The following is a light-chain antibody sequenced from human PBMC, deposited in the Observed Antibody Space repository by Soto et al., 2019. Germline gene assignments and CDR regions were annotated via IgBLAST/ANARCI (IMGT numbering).Light chain of an antibody. Sequence: QAVVTQPASVSGSPGQSITISCTGTSSDVGGLNFVSWYQQHPGKAPKLMIYDVGNRPSGVSSRFSGSKSGNTASLTISGLQAEDEADYYCSSDTSSSTLVEFGGGTKLTVL. V-gene: IGLV2-14*01. CDR2: DVG. J-gene: IGLJ3*02. CDR1: SSDVGGLNF. CDR3: SSDTSSSTLVE.